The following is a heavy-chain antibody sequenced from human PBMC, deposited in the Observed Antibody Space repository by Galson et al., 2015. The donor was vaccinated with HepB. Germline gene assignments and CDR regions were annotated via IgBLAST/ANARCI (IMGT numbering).Heavy chain of an antibody. CDR3: ARPKMQLWLYYMDV. V-gene: IGHV3-30*03. CDR2: ISNDGTYK. J-gene: IGHJ6*03. CDR1: GFTFSRFG. Sequence: SLRLSCAASGFTFSRFGMHWVRQAPGKGLEWMAVISNDGTYKCYSDSVKGRFTISRDNSKNTLYLHMNSLRSEDTAVYYCARPKMQLWLYYMDVWGKGTTVTVSS. D-gene: IGHD5-18*01.